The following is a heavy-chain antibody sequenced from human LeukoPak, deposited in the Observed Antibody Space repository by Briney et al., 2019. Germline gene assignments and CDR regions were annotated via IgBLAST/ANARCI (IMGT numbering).Heavy chain of an antibody. CDR3: ARDMCSSTSCYRTVPFDY. CDR1: GFTVSSNY. J-gene: IGHJ4*02. Sequence: GGSLRLSCAASGFTVSSNYMSWVRQAPGKGLEWVSVIYSGGSTYYADSVKGRFTISRDNSKNTLYVQMNSLRAEDTAVYYCARDMCSSTSCYRTVPFDYWGQGTLVTVSS. V-gene: IGHV3-53*05. CDR2: IYSGGST. D-gene: IGHD2-2*02.